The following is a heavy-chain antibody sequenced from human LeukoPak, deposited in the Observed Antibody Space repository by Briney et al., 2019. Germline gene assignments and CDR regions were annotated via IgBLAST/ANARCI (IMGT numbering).Heavy chain of an antibody. J-gene: IGHJ4*02. D-gene: IGHD2-2*02. CDR2: FDPEDGET. CDR1: GYTLTELS. V-gene: IGHV1-24*01. CDR3: ATLVLRFPGPIY. Sequence: GASEKVSCKVSGYTLTELSMHWVRQAPGKGLEWMGGFDPEDGETIYAQKFQGRVTMTEDTSTDTAYMELSSLRSEDTAVYYCATLVLRFPGPIYWGQGTLVTVSS.